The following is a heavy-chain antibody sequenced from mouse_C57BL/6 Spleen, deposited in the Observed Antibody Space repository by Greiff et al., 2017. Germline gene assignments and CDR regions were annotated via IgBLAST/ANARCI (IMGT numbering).Heavy chain of an antibody. D-gene: IGHD1-3*01. CDR2: ITHSGET. J-gene: IGHJ1*03. V-gene: IGHV12-3*01. CDR3: AGDRYSYMYFDV. CDR1: GFTITSGYY. Sequence: VKLQESGPGLVNPSQSLFLTCSITGFTITSGYYWIWIRQSPGKPLEWRGYITHSGETFYNPSLQSPISITRETSKNQFFLQLNSVTTEDTAMYYCAGDRYSYMYFDVWGTGTTGTVSS.